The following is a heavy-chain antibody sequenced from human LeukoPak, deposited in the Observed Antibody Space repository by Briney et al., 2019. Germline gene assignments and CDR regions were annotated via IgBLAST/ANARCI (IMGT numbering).Heavy chain of an antibody. CDR1: GGSISSSSYY. CDR2: IYYSGST. CDR3: ARSGVDYTYDAFDI. J-gene: IGHJ3*02. D-gene: IGHD4-11*01. V-gene: IGHV4-61*05. Sequence: SETLSLTCTVSGGSISSSSYYWGRIRQPPGKGLEWIGYIYYSGSTNYNPSLKSRVTISVDTSKDQFSLKLSSVTAAATAVYYCARSGVDYTYDAFDIWGQGTMVTVSS.